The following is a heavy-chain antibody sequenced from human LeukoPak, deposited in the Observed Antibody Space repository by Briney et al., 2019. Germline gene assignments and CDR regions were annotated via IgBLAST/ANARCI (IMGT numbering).Heavy chain of an antibody. CDR2: ISYDGSNK. Sequence: GGSLRLPCAASGFTFSSYAMHWVRQAPGKGLEWVAVISYDGSNKYYADSVKGRFTISRDNSKNTLYLQMNSLRAEDTAVYYCAREMVVVAATFLVGWFDPWGQGTLVTVSS. CDR3: AREMVVVAATFLVGWFDP. D-gene: IGHD2-15*01. J-gene: IGHJ5*02. CDR1: GFTFSSYA. V-gene: IGHV3-30-3*01.